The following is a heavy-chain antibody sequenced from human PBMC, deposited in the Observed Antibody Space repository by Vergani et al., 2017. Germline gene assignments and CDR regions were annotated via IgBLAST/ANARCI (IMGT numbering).Heavy chain of an antibody. CDR3: AKARDPNCKGGNWYSYYCGLDL. CDR1: GFTFSSYA. Sequence: EVQLLESGGGLVQPGGSLRLSCGASGFTFSSYAMTWVRQAPGKGLEWVSAISGSGGNTFYTDSVKGRFTISRDNSKDTLYLQMNSLRVEDTAIYYCAKARDPNCKGGNWYSYYCGLDLWGQGTTVTVSS. D-gene: IGHD2-15*01. J-gene: IGHJ6*02. CDR2: ISGSGGNT. V-gene: IGHV3-23*01.